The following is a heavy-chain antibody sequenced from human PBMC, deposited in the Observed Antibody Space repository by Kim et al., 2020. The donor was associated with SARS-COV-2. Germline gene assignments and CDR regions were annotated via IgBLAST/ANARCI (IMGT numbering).Heavy chain of an antibody. D-gene: IGHD2-15*01. J-gene: IGHJ4*02. CDR2: INHSGST. CDR3: ARTVLYSRGAIDY. V-gene: IGHV4-34*01. Sequence: SETLSLTCAVYGGSFSGYYWSWIRQPPGKGLEWIGEINHSGSTNYKPSLKSRVTISVDTSKNQFSLKLSSVTAADTAVYYCARTVLYSRGAIDYWGQGTLVTVSS. CDR1: GGSFSGYY.